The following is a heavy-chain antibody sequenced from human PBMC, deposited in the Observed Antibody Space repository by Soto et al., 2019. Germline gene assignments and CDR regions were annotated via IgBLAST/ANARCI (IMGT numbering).Heavy chain of an antibody. V-gene: IGHV3-23*01. CDR3: ARDKGDCSGATCSAFDY. Sequence: GGSLRLSCAASGFTFSNYAMTWVRQGPGKGLEWVSGISGSGGRSYYADSVKGRFTISRDNSKSTLYLQMNSLRAEDTAVYYCARDKGDCSGATCSAFDYWGQGPLVTVSS. CDR1: GFTFSNYA. J-gene: IGHJ4*02. D-gene: IGHD2-15*01. CDR2: ISGSGGRS.